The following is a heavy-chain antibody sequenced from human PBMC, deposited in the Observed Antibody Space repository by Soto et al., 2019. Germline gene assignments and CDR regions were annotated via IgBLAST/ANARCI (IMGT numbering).Heavy chain of an antibody. Sequence: SETLSLTCTVSGGSISSYYWGWIRQPPGKGLEWIGYIYYSGSTNYNPPLKSRVTISVDTSENQFSLKLSSVTAADTAVYYCARGNSGYYDFWSGYYNLDYWGQGTLVTVSS. J-gene: IGHJ4*02. CDR2: IYYSGST. CDR3: ARGNSGYYDFWSGYYNLDY. V-gene: IGHV4-59*01. CDR1: GGSISSYY. D-gene: IGHD3-3*01.